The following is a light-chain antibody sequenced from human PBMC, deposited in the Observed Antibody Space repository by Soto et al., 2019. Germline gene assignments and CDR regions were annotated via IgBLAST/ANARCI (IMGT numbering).Light chain of an antibody. CDR1: QAIRND. CDR3: LQDYNYPWT. J-gene: IGKJ1*01. V-gene: IGKV1-6*01. CDR2: AAS. Sequence: AIPMTQSPSSLSASVGDRVTITCRASQAIRNDLGWYQQKPGKAPKVLIYAASSLQSGVPSRFSGSRSGTDFTLTISSLQAEDFATYYCLQDYNYPWTFGQGTKVEIK.